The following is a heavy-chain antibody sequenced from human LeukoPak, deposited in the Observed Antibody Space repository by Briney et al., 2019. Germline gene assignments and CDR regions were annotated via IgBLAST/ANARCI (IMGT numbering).Heavy chain of an antibody. Sequence: ASVRVSCKASGYTFTGYYMHWVRQAPGQGLEWMGWINSNSGGTNYAQKFQGRVTMTRDTSISTAYMELSRLRSDDTAVYYCARSPHILTGENFDYWGQGTLVTVSS. V-gene: IGHV1-2*02. D-gene: IGHD3-9*01. CDR1: GYTFTGYY. CDR3: ARSPHILTGENFDY. CDR2: INSNSGGT. J-gene: IGHJ4*02.